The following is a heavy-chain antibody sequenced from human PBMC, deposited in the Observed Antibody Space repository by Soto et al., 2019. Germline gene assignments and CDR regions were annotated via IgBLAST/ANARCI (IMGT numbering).Heavy chain of an antibody. D-gene: IGHD1-7*01. CDR2: INHSGST. Sequence: LSLTCAVYGGSFSGYYWSWIRQPPGKGLEWIGEINHSGSTNYNPSLKSRVTISVDTSKNQFSLKLSSVTAADTAVYYCERSELPEGMDVWGQGTTVTVSS. V-gene: IGHV4-34*01. CDR3: ERSELPEGMDV. J-gene: IGHJ6*02. CDR1: GGSFSGYY.